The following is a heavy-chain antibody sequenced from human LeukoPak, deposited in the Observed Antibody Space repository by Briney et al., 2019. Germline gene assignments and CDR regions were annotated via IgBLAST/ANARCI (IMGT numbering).Heavy chain of an antibody. Sequence: SQTLSLTCAISGDSVSSNSAAWNWIRQSPSRGLEWLGRTYSRSKLYNDYAVSVKSRITINPDTSRNQFSLQLNSVTPEDTAVYYCARGTSSGWYYSFDYWGQGTLVTVSS. CDR1: GDSVSSNSAA. J-gene: IGHJ4*02. CDR3: ARGTSSGWYYSFDY. CDR2: TYSRSKLYN. V-gene: IGHV6-1*01. D-gene: IGHD6-19*01.